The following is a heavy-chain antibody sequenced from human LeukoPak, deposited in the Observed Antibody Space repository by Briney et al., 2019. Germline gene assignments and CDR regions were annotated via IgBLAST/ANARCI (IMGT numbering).Heavy chain of an antibody. CDR1: GGSISSYY. D-gene: IGHD6-13*01. V-gene: IGHV4-59*01. Sequence: SETLSLTCTVSGGSISSYYWSWIRQPPGKGLEWIGYINHSGSSNYNPSLKSRVTISVDTSKNQVSLKLTSVTAADTAVYYCARGAWYSSSWYEYFQHWGQGTLVTVSS. CDR3: ARGAWYSSSWYEYFQH. CDR2: INHSGSS. J-gene: IGHJ1*01.